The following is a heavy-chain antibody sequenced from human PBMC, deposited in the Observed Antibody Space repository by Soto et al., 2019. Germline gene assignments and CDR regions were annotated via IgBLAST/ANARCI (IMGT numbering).Heavy chain of an antibody. D-gene: IGHD4-17*01. CDR1: GGSISSYY. Sequence: QVQLQESGPGLVKPSETLSLTCTVSGGSISSYYWSWIRQPPGKGLEWIGYIYYSGSTNYNPSLKSRVTISVDTSKNQFSLKLSSVTAADTAVYYCARDRLRRDGFDYWGQGTLVTVSS. V-gene: IGHV4-59*01. CDR2: IYYSGST. CDR3: ARDRLRRDGFDY. J-gene: IGHJ4*02.